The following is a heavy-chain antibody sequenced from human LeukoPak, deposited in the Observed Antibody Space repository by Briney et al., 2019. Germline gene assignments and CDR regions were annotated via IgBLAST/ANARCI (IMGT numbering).Heavy chain of an antibody. CDR1: GYTFTSYD. CDR2: MNPNSGNT. D-gene: IGHD2-2*01. J-gene: IGHJ5*02. V-gene: IGHV1-8*01. Sequence: ASVKVSCKASGYTFTSYDINWVRQATGQGLEWMGWMNPNSGNTGYAQKFQGRVTMTRNTSISTAYMELSSLRSEDTAVYYCARGRFEHSVVGEEFDPWGQGTLVTVSS. CDR3: ARGRFEHSVVGEEFDP.